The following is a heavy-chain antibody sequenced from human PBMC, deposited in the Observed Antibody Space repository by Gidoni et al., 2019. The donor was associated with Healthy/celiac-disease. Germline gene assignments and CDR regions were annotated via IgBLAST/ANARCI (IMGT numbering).Heavy chain of an antibody. D-gene: IGHD6-13*01. V-gene: IGHV4-59*01. Sequence: QVQLQESGPGLVKPSETLSLTCTVSGGSISSYYWSWIRQPPGKGLEWIGYIYYSGSTNYNPSLKSRVTISVDTSKNQFSLKLSSVTAADTAVYYCARGGGYSSSWSTMGDAFDIWGQGTMVTVSS. CDR1: GGSISSYY. J-gene: IGHJ3*02. CDR2: IYYSGST. CDR3: ARGGGYSSSWSTMGDAFDI.